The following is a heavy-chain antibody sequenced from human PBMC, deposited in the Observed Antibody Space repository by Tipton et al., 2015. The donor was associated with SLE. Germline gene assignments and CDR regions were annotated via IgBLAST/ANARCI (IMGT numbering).Heavy chain of an antibody. Sequence: LRLSCAVYGGSFSGYYWSWIRQPPGKGLEWIGEIHHSGSTNYNPSLKSRLTISVDMSKNQFSLKLSSVTAADTAVYYCARVLYHYGMDVWGQGTTVTVSS. CDR2: IHHSGST. CDR1: GGSFSGYY. J-gene: IGHJ6*02. V-gene: IGHV4-34*01. CDR3: ARVLYHYGMDV.